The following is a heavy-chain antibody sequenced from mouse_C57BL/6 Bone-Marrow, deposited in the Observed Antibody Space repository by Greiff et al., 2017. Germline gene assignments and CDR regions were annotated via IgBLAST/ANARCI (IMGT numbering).Heavy chain of an antibody. CDR1: GYTFTSYG. J-gene: IGHJ1*03. D-gene: IGHD1-1*01. CDR3: AREALYYYGSFYWYFDV. V-gene: IGHV1-81*01. CDR2: IYPRSGNT. Sequence: QVQLKQSGAELARPGASVKLSCKASGYTFTSYGISWVKQRTGPGLEWIGEIYPRSGNTYYNAKVKGKATLTADKSSSTAYMELRSLTSEDSAVYFCAREALYYYGSFYWYFDVWGTGTTVTVSS.